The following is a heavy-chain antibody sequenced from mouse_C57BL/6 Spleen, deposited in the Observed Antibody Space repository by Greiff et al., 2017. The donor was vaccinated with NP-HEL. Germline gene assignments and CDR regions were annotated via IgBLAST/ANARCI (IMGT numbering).Heavy chain of an antibody. Sequence: VKLQQPGAELVKPGASVKLSCKASGYTFTSYWMHWVKQRPGQGLEWIGMIHPNSGSTNYNEKFKSKATLTVDKSSSTAYMQLSSLTSEDSAVYYCARSDYDYRYYAMDYWGQGTSVTVSS. V-gene: IGHV1-64*01. CDR2: IHPNSGST. CDR3: ARSDYDYRYYAMDY. D-gene: IGHD2-4*01. CDR1: GYTFTSYW. J-gene: IGHJ4*01.